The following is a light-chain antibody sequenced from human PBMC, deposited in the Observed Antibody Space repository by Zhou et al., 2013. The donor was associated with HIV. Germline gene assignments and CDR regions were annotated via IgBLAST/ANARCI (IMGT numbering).Light chain of an antibody. Sequence: EIVLTQSPATLSVSPGERATLSCRASQTLNDNYLAWYQQKPGQAPRFLIYGVSSRATGIPERFSGSGSGTDFSLTINRLEPEDFAVYYCQQYGSSPSTFGGGTKVEIK. CDR3: QQYGSSPST. CDR1: QTLNDNY. V-gene: IGKV3-20*01. J-gene: IGKJ4*01. CDR2: GVS.